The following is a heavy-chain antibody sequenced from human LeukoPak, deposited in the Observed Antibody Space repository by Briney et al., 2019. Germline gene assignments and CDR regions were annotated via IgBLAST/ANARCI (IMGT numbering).Heavy chain of an antibody. CDR1: GGSISSTHW. J-gene: IGHJ3*02. V-gene: IGHV4-4*02. CDR3: ARDQWLLRGGDHDAFDI. CDR2: IFHSGTT. D-gene: IGHD6-19*01. Sequence: SETLSLTCAVSGGSISSTHWWTWVRQPPGKGLEWIGEIFHSGTTNYNPSLKSRVTIPLDKSKNQFSLRLSSIIAADTAVYYCARDQWLLRGGDHDAFDIWGQGTMVTVSS.